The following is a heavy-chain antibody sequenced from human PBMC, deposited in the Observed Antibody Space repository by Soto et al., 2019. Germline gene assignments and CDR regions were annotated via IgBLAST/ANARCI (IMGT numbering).Heavy chain of an antibody. V-gene: IGHV1-58*02. Sequence: GASVKVSCKASGFTFTSSAMQWVRQARGQRLEWIGWIVVGSGNTNYAQKFQERVTMTEDTSTDTAYMELSSLRSEDTAVYYCATDRGTGTTFYYFDYWGQGTLVTVSS. J-gene: IGHJ4*02. D-gene: IGHD1-1*01. CDR3: ATDRGTGTTFYYFDY. CDR2: IVVGSGNT. CDR1: GFTFTSSA.